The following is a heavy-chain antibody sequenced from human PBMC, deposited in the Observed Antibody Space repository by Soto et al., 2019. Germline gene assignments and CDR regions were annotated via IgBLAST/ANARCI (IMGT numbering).Heavy chain of an antibody. CDR3: ARLSGGDYGDFDY. Sequence: ASVKVSCKVSGYTLTELSMHWVRQAPGKGLEWMGGFDPEDGETIYAQKFQGRVTITADESTSTAYMELSSLRSEDTAVYYCARLSGGDYGDFDYWGQGTLVTVSS. CDR1: GYTLTELS. D-gene: IGHD2-21*02. CDR2: FDPEDGET. V-gene: IGHV1-24*01. J-gene: IGHJ4*02.